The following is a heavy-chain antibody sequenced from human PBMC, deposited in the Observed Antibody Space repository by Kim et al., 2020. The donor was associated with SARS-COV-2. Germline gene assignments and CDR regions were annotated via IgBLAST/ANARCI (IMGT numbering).Heavy chain of an antibody. J-gene: IGHJ4*02. CDR2: ISGSGGGT. D-gene: IGHD4-17*01. CDR3: AKGYMTTGFDY. Sequence: GGSLRLSCVASGFTFSNSAMSWVRQAPGKGLEWVSAISGSGGGTSYADSVKGRFTISRDNSKNTLFLQMNSLRAEDTAVYFCAKGYMTTGFDYWGQGTLV. CDR1: GFTFSNSA. V-gene: IGHV3-23*01.